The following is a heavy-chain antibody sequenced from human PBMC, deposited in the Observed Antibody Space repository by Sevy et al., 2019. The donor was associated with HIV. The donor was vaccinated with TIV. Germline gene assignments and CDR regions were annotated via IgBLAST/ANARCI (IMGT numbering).Heavy chain of an antibody. J-gene: IGHJ6*02. D-gene: IGHD3-3*01. V-gene: IGHV4-59*01. CDR2: IYYSGST. CDR3: ARGHDFWSGSCQYYYYYGMDV. Sequence: SETLSLTCTVSGGSISSNYWSWIRQPPGKGLEWIGYIYYSGSTNYNPSLKSRVTISVDTSKNQFSLKLSSVTAADTAVYYCARGHDFWSGSCQYYYYYGMDVWGQGTTVTVSS. CDR1: GGSISSNY.